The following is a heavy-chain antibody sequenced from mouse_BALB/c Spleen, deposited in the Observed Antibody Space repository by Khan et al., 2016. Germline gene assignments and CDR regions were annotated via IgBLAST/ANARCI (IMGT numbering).Heavy chain of an antibody. J-gene: IGHJ2*01. D-gene: IGHD4-1*01. CDR3: ARSGPFYFDY. V-gene: IGHV3-2*02. CDR2: ISYSGST. CDR1: GYSITSDYA. Sequence: EVQLVESGPGLVKPSQSLSLTCTVTGYSITSDYAWNWIRQFPGNKLEWMGYISYSGSTSYNPSLKSRISITRDTSKKQFFLQLHSVTTEDTATYDCARSGPFYFDYWGQGTTLTVSS.